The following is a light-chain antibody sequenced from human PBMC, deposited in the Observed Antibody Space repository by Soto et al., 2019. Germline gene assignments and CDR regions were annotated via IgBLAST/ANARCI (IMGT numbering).Light chain of an antibody. CDR2: ATS. V-gene: IGKV1-16*01. CDR1: QDIHRY. CDR3: HQYDNFPLT. J-gene: IGKJ5*01. Sequence: DIQMTQSPVSLSASVGDRVTITCLASQDIHRYLAWFQQKQGKAPKSLIYATSSLQLGVPSRFSGSGSGTEFTLTISSLQPEDFATYYCHQYDNFPLTIGHGTRLEMK.